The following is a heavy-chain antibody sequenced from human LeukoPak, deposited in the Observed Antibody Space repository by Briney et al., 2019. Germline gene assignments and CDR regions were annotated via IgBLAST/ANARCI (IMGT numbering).Heavy chain of an antibody. Sequence: SETLSLTCAVYGGSFSGYYWSWIRQPPGKGLEWIGEIDHSGSTNYNPSLKSRVTISVDTSKNQFSLKLSSVTAADTAVYYCARGLTYSSSQGLFDYWGQGTLVTVSS. CDR2: IDHSGST. CDR3: ARGLTYSSSQGLFDY. D-gene: IGHD6-6*01. V-gene: IGHV4-34*01. CDR1: GGSFSGYY. J-gene: IGHJ4*02.